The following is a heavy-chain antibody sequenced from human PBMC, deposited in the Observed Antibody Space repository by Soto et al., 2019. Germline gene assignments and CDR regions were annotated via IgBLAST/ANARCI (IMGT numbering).Heavy chain of an antibody. Sequence: DVQLLESGGSLVQPGGSLRLSCSASGFAFSAYAMSWVRQAPQKGLEWVSGIGGGGHDTRYGDCVKGRFTISRDNSRNTLYLEMNRLTAEDTAVYYCAKHPIFGVVTHYFAHWGRGILVTVSS. CDR3: AKHPIFGVVTHYFAH. CDR1: GFAFSAYA. J-gene: IGHJ4*02. V-gene: IGHV3-23*01. D-gene: IGHD3-3*01. CDR2: IGGGGHDT.